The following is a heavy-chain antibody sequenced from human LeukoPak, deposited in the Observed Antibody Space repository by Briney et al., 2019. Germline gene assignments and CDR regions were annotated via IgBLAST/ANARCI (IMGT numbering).Heavy chain of an antibody. J-gene: IGHJ6*03. CDR3: ARKMYSSSGYYYMDV. D-gene: IGHD6-6*01. CDR1: GYTFTSYG. CDR2: ISAYNGNT. Sequence: ASVKVSCKASGYTFTSYGISWVRQAPGQRLEWMGWISAYNGNTNYAHKLQGRVTMTTDTSTRTAYMERRSLRYDDTAVYYCARKMYSSSGYYYMDVWGKGTTVTVSS. V-gene: IGHV1-18*01.